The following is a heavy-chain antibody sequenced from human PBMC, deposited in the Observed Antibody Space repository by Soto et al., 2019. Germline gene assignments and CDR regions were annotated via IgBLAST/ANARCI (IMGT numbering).Heavy chain of an antibody. Sequence: PGGSLRLSCAASGFSFSISPMHWVRQAPGKGPEWVALISYDGTNKFYADSVKGRITISRDNSKSTLYLQVDSLRPEDAAVYYCARDPKTSGGQHWAFSYFDSWGQGTLVTVSS. CDR2: ISYDGTNK. V-gene: IGHV3-30-3*01. CDR1: GFSFSISP. J-gene: IGHJ4*02. D-gene: IGHD7-27*01. CDR3: ARDPKTSGGQHWAFSYFDS.